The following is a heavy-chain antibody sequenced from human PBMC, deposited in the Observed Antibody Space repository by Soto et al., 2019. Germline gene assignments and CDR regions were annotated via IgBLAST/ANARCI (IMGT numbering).Heavy chain of an antibody. CDR3: ARSIFVSWTLPRHYYGMDV. CDR2: ISYDGSNK. Sequence: GGSLSLSCAASGFTFSSYAMHWVRKAPGKGLEWVAVISYDGSNKYYADSVKGRFTISRDNSKNTLYLQMNSLRAEDTAVYYCARSIFVSWTLPRHYYGMDVWGQGTTVTVSS. CDR1: GFTFSSYA. J-gene: IGHJ6*02. D-gene: IGHD2-15*01. V-gene: IGHV3-30-3*01.